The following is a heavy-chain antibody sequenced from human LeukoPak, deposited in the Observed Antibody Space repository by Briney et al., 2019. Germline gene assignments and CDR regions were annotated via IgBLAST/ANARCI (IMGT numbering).Heavy chain of an antibody. CDR1: GFTVSSNY. V-gene: IGHV3-53*01. CDR3: ARDGLTTTESYYYYYYGMDV. D-gene: IGHD4-11*01. J-gene: IGHJ6*02. CDR2: IYSGGST. Sequence: GGSLRLSCAASGFTVSSNYMSWVRQAPGKGLEWVSVIYSGGSTYYADSVKGRFTISRDNAKNSLYLQMNSLRAEDTAVYYCARDGLTTTESYYYYYYGMDVWGQGTTVTVSS.